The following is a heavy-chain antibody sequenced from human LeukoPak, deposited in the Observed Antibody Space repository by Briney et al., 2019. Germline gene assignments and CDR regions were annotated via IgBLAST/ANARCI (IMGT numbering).Heavy chain of an antibody. CDR3: AKDGGFDWLSHYGMDV. CDR1: GFTFDDYA. Sequence: GESLRLSCAASGFTFDDYAIHWVRQAPGKGLEWVSGISWNSGSIGYADSVKGRFTISRDNAKNSLYLQMNSLRAEDTALYYCAKDGGFDWLSHYGMDVWGQGTTVTVSS. V-gene: IGHV3-9*01. CDR2: ISWNSGSI. J-gene: IGHJ6*02. D-gene: IGHD3-9*01.